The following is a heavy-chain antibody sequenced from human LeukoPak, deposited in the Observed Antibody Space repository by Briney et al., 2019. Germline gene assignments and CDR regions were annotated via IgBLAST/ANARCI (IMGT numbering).Heavy chain of an antibody. CDR2: IYHSGST. CDR1: GYSISSGYF. Sequence: SETLSLTCTVSGYSISSGYFWGWIRQPPGKGLEWIGSIYHSGSTSYNPSLESRLTISVDTSKNQFSLKLSSVTAADTAVYYCARRSAPIYCSYASCYEIDYWGQGTLVTVSS. CDR3: ARRSAPIYCSYASCYEIDY. J-gene: IGHJ4*02. V-gene: IGHV4-38-2*02. D-gene: IGHD2-2*01.